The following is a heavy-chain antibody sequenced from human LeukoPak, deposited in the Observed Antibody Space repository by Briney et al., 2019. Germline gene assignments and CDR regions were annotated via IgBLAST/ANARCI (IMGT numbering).Heavy chain of an antibody. D-gene: IGHD3-16*01. CDR2: ITATGSRT. Sequence: GGSLRLSCTASGLTFGSYTMSWVRQAPGKGLEWVSGITATGSRTYYADSVKGRFIISRDSSKNTLYLQLNSLRADDTAVYYCATSMGGGNIDYWGQGALVTVSS. V-gene: IGHV3-23*01. CDR3: ATSMGGGNIDY. CDR1: GLTFGSYT. J-gene: IGHJ4*02.